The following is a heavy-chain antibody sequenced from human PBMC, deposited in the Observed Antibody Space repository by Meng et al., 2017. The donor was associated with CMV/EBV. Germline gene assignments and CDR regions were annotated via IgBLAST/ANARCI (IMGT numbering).Heavy chain of an antibody. V-gene: IGHV3-48*04. CDR2: ISSSSSTI. CDR3: ARGWNYVDQRVFDY. Sequence: GESLKISCAASGFTFSSYSMNWVRQAPGKGLEWVSYISSSSSTIYYADSVKGRFTISRDNAKNSLYLQMNSLRAEDTAVYYCARGWNYVDQRVFDYWGKGTLVTVSS. J-gene: IGHJ4*02. CDR1: GFTFSSYS. D-gene: IGHD1-7*01.